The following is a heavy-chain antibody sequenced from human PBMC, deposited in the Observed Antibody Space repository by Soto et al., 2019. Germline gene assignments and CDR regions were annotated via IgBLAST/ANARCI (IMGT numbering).Heavy chain of an antibody. CDR2: ISSSSSYI. V-gene: IGHV3-21*01. CDR3: ARDQVVVPAAYGERDYYYYYYMDV. Sequence: GGSLRLSCAASGFTFSSYSMNWVRQAPGKGLEWVSSISSSSSYIYYADSVKGRFTISRDNAKNSLYLQMNSLRAEDTAVYYCARDQVVVPAAYGERDYYYYYYMDVWGKGTTVTVSS. CDR1: GFTFSSYS. J-gene: IGHJ6*03. D-gene: IGHD2-2*01.